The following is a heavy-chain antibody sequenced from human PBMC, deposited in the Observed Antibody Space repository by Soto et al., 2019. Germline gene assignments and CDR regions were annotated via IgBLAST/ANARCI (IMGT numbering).Heavy chain of an antibody. Sequence: ASVKVSCKASGYTFTGYYMHWVRQAPGQGLEWMGWINPNSGGTNYAQKLQGWVTMTRDTSISTAYMELSRLRSDDTAVYYCARDHCSSTSCHHSYGMDVWGQGTTVTVSS. V-gene: IGHV1-2*04. CDR2: INPNSGGT. D-gene: IGHD2-2*01. CDR1: GYTFTGYY. J-gene: IGHJ6*02. CDR3: ARDHCSSTSCHHSYGMDV.